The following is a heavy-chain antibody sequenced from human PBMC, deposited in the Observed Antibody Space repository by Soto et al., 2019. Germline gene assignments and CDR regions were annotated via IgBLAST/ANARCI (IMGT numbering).Heavy chain of an antibody. CDR2: ISAYSGNR. D-gene: IGHD2-2*01. Sequence: PGQGLEWMGWISAYSGNREYAQKFQGRVTLTTDTSTSTSYMELRSLRSDDTAVYYCARGGDCSSSSCYSPDYHFGLDVWGQGTTVIVSS. V-gene: IGHV1-18*01. CDR3: ARGGDCSSSSCYSPDYHFGLDV. J-gene: IGHJ6*02.